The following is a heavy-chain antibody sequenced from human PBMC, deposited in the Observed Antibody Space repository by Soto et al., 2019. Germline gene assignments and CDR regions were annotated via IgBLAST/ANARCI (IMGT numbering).Heavy chain of an antibody. D-gene: IGHD3-22*01. V-gene: IGHV4-30-4*01. CDR2: VYYSGST. CDR3: AREPDSSGYFDY. Sequence: QVQLQESGPGLVKPSQTLSLTCTVSGGSISSGDYYWSWIRQPPGKGLEGIGYVYYSGSTYYNPSLKSLVTISGDTSKNPFSLNLSSVTAADTAVYYCAREPDSSGYFDYWGQGTLVTVSS. CDR1: GGSISSGDYY. J-gene: IGHJ4*02.